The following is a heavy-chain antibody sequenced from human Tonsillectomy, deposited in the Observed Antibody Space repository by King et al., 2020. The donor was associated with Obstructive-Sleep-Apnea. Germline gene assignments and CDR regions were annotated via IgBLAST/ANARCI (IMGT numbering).Heavy chain of an antibody. V-gene: IGHV3-21*01. D-gene: IGHD2-15*01. J-gene: IGHJ4*02. CDR1: GFTFSYYS. CDR2: ISTTSTYI. Sequence: VQLVESGGGLVKPGGSLRLSCAASGFTFSYYSMNWVRQAPGKGLEWVSSISTTSTYIYYADSVKGRFTISRDNAKNSLSLQMNSLRAEDTAVYYCARDVVEYCSGGSCSYFDYWGQGTLVTVSS. CDR3: ARDVVEYCSGGSCSYFDY.